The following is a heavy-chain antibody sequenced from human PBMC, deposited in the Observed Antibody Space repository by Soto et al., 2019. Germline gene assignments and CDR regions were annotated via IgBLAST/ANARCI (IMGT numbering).Heavy chain of an antibody. Sequence: WETLSLTCTVSGGSVSSGSYYWSWIRQPPGKGLEWIGYIYYSGSTNYNPSLKSRVTISVDTSKNQFSLKLSSVTAADTAVYYCARDRRSGYTSRWKYYYYGLDVWGQGTTVTVSS. CDR2: IYYSGST. CDR3: ARDRRSGYTSRWKYYYYGLDV. J-gene: IGHJ6*02. CDR1: GGSVSSGSYY. D-gene: IGHD6-13*01. V-gene: IGHV4-61*01.